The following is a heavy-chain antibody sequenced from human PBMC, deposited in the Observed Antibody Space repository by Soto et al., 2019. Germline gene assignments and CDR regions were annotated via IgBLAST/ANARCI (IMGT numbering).Heavy chain of an antibody. CDR2: MNPNSGNT. V-gene: IGHV1-8*01. CDR1: GYTFTSYD. Sequence: QVQLVQSGAEVKKPGASVKVSCKASGYTFTSYDINWVRQATGQGLEWMGWMNPNSGNTGYAQKYQGRVTMTRNTSISTADMGRSSLRSEDTAVYYCARGWYYGAGSPFDPWGQGTLVPV. J-gene: IGHJ5*02. D-gene: IGHD3-10*01. CDR3: ARGWYYGAGSPFDP.